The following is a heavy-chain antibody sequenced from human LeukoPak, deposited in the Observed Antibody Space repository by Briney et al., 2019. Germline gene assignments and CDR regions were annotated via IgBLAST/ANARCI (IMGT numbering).Heavy chain of an antibody. CDR1: GFTVSSNY. CDR2: IYSGGST. Sequence: GGSLRLSCAASGFTVSSNYMSWVRQAPGKGLEWVSVIYSGGSTYYADSVKGRFTISRDNSKNTLYLQMNSLRAEDTAVYYCARGREGSSWYGDYWGQGALVTVSS. CDR3: ARGREGSSWYGDY. V-gene: IGHV3-53*01. D-gene: IGHD6-13*01. J-gene: IGHJ4*02.